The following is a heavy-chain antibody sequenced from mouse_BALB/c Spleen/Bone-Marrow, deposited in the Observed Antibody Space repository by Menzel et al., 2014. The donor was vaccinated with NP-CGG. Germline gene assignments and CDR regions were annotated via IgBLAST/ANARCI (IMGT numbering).Heavy chain of an antibody. J-gene: IGHJ3*01. CDR2: IDPANGNT. CDR3: ASYYYGSSLFAY. Sequence: EVQLQESGAELVKPGASVKLSCTASGFNIKDTYMHWVKQRPEQGLEWIGRIDPANGNTKYDPKFQGKATITADKSSNTAYLQLSSLTSEDTAVYYCASYYYGSSLFAYWGQGTLVTVSA. V-gene: IGHV14-3*02. CDR1: GFNIKDTY. D-gene: IGHD1-1*01.